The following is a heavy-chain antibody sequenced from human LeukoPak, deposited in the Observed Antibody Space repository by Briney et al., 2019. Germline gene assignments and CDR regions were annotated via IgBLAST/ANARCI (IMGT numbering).Heavy chain of an antibody. Sequence: PGGSLRLSCAASGFTFSSYGMHWVRQAPGKGLEWVAVISYDGSNKYYADSVKGRFTISRDNSKNTLYLQMNSLRAEDTAVYCCAKDGTAAPGRDYYYGMDVWGQGTTVTVSS. V-gene: IGHV3-30*18. D-gene: IGHD2-2*01. J-gene: IGHJ6*02. CDR1: GFTFSSYG. CDR3: AKDGTAAPGRDYYYGMDV. CDR2: ISYDGSNK.